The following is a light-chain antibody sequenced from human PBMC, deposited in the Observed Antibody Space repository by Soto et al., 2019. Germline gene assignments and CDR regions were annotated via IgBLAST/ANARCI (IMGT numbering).Light chain of an antibody. CDR2: DAS. CDR1: QSISSW. J-gene: IGKJ1*01. V-gene: IGKV1-5*01. CDR3: QQYNSYSKWT. Sequence: DIQMTQSPSTLSASVGDRVTITCRASQSISSWLAWYQQKPGKAPKLLIYDASSLESGVPSRFSGSGSGTEFTLTISSLQPDDFATYYCQQYNSYSKWTFGQGTKVAIK.